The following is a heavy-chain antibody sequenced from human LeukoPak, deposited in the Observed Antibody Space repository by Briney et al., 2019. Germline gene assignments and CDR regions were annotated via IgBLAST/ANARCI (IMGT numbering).Heavy chain of an antibody. Sequence: ASVKVSCKASGGTFSSYAISWVRQAPGQGLEWMGWISAYNGNTNYTQKLQGRVTMTTDTSTSTAYMELRSLRSDDTAVYYCARVRWLLSDYWGQGTLVTVSS. CDR1: GGTFSSYA. D-gene: IGHD3-3*01. CDR3: ARVRWLLSDY. V-gene: IGHV1-18*01. CDR2: ISAYNGNT. J-gene: IGHJ4*02.